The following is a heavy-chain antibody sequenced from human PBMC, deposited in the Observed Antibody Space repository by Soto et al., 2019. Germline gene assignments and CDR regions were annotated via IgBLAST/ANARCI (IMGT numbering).Heavy chain of an antibody. V-gene: IGHV4-59*13. CDR2: VSHSGRT. Sequence: SETLSLTCKVSGGSMRGYSWSWIRQTPGEGLEWIGYVSHSGRTDYSPSLKNRVTISLDMSKNHFALHVNSVDPADTAVYYCARVAMENYHDMWSGSTSSALDVWGQGTTVTVSS. J-gene: IGHJ6*02. CDR1: GGSMRGYS. CDR3: ARVAMENYHDMWSGSTSSALDV. D-gene: IGHD3-3*01.